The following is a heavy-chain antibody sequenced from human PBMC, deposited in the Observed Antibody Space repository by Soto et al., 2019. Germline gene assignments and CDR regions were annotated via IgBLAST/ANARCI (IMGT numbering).Heavy chain of an antibody. D-gene: IGHD4-17*01. J-gene: IGHJ4*02. V-gene: IGHV4-31*03. Sequence: QVQLQESGPGLVKTSQTLSLTCTVSGASTGSGGSYWSWIRQHPGKGLEWIGYIYYTGSTYYSPSLKSRASISVATSNNQFSLKLDSATAADTAVYYCARADYGDRGLAFDSWGQGTLVTVSS. CDR1: GASTGSGGSY. CDR2: IYYTGST. CDR3: ARADYGDRGLAFDS.